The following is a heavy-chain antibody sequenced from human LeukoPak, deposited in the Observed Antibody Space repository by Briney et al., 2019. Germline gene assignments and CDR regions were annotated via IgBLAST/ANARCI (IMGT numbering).Heavy chain of an antibody. Sequence: GGSLRLSCAASGFIFSGYAMNWVRQAPGKGLEWVSGIDGSGTATYYADSVKGRFTVSRDNSKNTLYLQLNSLRAEDTAVYYCAKIYRESNGRGFVCWGQGTLVSVSS. CDR3: AKIYRESNGRGFVC. CDR2: IDGSGTAT. J-gene: IGHJ4*02. D-gene: IGHD2-8*01. CDR1: GFIFSGYA. V-gene: IGHV3-23*01.